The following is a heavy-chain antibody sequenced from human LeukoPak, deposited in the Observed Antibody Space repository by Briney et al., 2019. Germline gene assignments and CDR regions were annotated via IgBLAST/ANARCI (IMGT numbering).Heavy chain of an antibody. Sequence: SETLSLTCTLSVGSISRGSYYWSWIRQPAGKGLEWIGRIYTSGSTNYNPSLKSRVTISVDTSKNQFSLKLSSVTAADTAVYYCARAPLYYYYMDVWGKGTTVTVSS. CDR3: ARAPLYYYYMDV. CDR2: IYTSGST. V-gene: IGHV4-61*02. CDR1: VGSISRGSYY. J-gene: IGHJ6*03.